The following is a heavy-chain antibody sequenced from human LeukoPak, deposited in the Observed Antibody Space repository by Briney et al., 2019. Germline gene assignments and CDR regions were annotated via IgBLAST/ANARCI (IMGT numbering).Heavy chain of an antibody. CDR3: ARESVVLWFGEFQDYFDY. J-gene: IGHJ4*02. Sequence: GASVKVSCKASGYTFTSYAMHWVRQAPGQRLEWMGWINAGNGNTRYSRKFQGRVTITRDTSASTAYMELSSLRSEDTAVYYCARESVVLWFGEFQDYFDYWGQGTLVTVSS. CDR2: INAGNGNT. V-gene: IGHV1-3*01. CDR1: GYTFTSYA. D-gene: IGHD3-10*01.